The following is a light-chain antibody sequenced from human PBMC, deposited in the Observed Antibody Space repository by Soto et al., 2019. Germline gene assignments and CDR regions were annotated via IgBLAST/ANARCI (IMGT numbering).Light chain of an antibody. J-gene: IGKJ4*01. CDR2: GAS. CDR3: QQYDVTPPNT. Sequence: EIVLTQSHGTLSLSPGERATLSCRASQIVSSTYVAWFQQKPGQAPRLLIYGASTRATGIPDRFSGSGSGTDFTLTISGLEPEDFAFYYCQQYDVTPPNTFGGGTKVEV. V-gene: IGKV3-20*01. CDR1: QIVSSTY.